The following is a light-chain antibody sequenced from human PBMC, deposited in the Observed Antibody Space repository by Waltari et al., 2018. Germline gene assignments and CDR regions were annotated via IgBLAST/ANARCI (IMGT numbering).Light chain of an antibody. CDR2: QTS. CDR3: QQYYSYSGYT. CDR1: PSISRY. V-gene: IGKV1-5*03. J-gene: IGKJ2*01. Sequence: DIQMTQSPSTLSASVGDRVTIPCRASPSISRYFAWYQQKPGKAPKLLIYQTSNLESGVPSRCSCSGSGTEFTLTISSLQSDDFSSYYCQQYYSYSGYTFGQGTKLEI.